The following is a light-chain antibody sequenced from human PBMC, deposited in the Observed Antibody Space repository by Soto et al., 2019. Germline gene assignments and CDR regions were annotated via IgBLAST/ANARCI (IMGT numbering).Light chain of an antibody. J-gene: IGLJ1*01. Sequence: QSALTQPRSVSGSPGQSVTISCTGTSSDVGGYNYVSWYQQHPGKAPKLMIYDVSKRPSGVPDRFSGSKSGNTASLTISGLQAEDEADYYCCSYAGTYTYVFGIGTKLPVL. V-gene: IGLV2-11*01. CDR1: SSDVGGYNY. CDR2: DVS. CDR3: CSYAGTYTYV.